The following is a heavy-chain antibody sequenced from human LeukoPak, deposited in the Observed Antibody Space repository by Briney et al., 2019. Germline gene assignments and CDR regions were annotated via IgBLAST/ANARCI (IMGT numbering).Heavy chain of an antibody. Sequence: GGSLRLSCAASGFTFSSYSMNWVRQAPGKGLEWVSSISSSSSYIYYADSVKGRFTISRDNAKNSLYLQMNSLRAEDTAVYYCAREGKEWELLADDYWGQGTLVTVSS. CDR2: ISSSSSYI. CDR3: AREGKEWELLADDY. J-gene: IGHJ4*02. CDR1: GFTFSSYS. V-gene: IGHV3-21*01. D-gene: IGHD1-26*01.